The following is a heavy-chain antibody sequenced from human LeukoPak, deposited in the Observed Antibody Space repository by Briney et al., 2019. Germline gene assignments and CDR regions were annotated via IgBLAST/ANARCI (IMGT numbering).Heavy chain of an antibody. CDR3: ARRTYTYYYDGSGYYPFDC. CDR1: GVAISSGSYY. V-gene: IGHV4-61*02. Sequence: SETLSLTCIVSGVAISSGSYYWSWIRQPAGKGLELIGRIYSSGSTSYNPSLNSRVTISVDPSTNQFSLKLSSVTVADTAVYYCARRTYTYYYDGSGYYPFDCWGQGTLVTVSS. CDR2: IYSSGST. J-gene: IGHJ4*02. D-gene: IGHD3-22*01.